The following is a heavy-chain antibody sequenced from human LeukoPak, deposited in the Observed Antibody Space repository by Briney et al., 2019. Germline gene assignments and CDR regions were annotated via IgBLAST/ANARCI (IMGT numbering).Heavy chain of an antibody. J-gene: IGHJ3*02. CDR3: ARSPLRYFDWLSVDHAFDI. D-gene: IGHD3-9*01. V-gene: IGHV4-59*05. Sequence: SETLSLTCTVSGGFMNSFYWSWIRQPPGKALEWIGSIYYSGSTYYNPSLKSRVTISVDTSKNQFSLKLSSVTAADTAVYYCARSPLRYFDWLSVDHAFDIWGQGTMVTVSS. CDR1: GGFMNSFY. CDR2: IYYSGST.